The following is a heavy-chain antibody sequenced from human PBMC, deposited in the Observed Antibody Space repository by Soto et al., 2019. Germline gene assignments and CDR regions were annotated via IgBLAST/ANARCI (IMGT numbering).Heavy chain of an antibody. D-gene: IGHD6-13*01. V-gene: IGHV1-3*01. CDR3: ARGRSSSWYTEAAFDI. CDR1: GYTFTSYA. J-gene: IGHJ3*02. CDR2: INAGNGNT. Sequence: ASVKVSCKASGYTFTSYAMHWVRQAPGQRLEWMGWINAGNGNTKYSQKFQGRVTITRDTSASTAYVELSSPRSEDTAVYYCARGRSSSWYTEAAFDIWGQGTMVTVSS.